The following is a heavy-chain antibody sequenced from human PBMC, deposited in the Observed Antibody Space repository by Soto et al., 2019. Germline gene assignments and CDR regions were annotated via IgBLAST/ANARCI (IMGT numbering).Heavy chain of an antibody. CDR2: ISYDGSNK. CDR3: ARVYSGYEYKFDY. J-gene: IGHJ4*02. D-gene: IGHD5-12*01. CDR1: GFTFSDYY. V-gene: IGHV3-30-3*01. Sequence: GGSLRLSCAASGFTFSDYYMSWIRQAPGKGLEWVAVISYDGSNKYYADSVKGRFTISRDNSKNTLYLQMNSLRAEDTAVYYCARVYSGYEYKFDYWGQGTLVTVSS.